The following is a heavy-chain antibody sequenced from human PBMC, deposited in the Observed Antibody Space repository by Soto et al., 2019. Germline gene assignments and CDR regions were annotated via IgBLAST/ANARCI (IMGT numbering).Heavy chain of an antibody. CDR3: ARSAIAVNGLFDH. CDR2: IYYTGYT. J-gene: IGHJ4*02. V-gene: IGHV4-39*02. D-gene: IGHD6-19*01. CDR1: GGFISTSSYY. Sequence: QLQLQESGPGLVKPSETLSLTCTVSGGFISTSSYYWGWVRQPPGKGLEWIGTIYYTGYTYYNPSLESRVAMSVHTSKDHFSLNLTSVIAAHTAIYYCARSAIAVNGLFDHWGLATLVTVSS.